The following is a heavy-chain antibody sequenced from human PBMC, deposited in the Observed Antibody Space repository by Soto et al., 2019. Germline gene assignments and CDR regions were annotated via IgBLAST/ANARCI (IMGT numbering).Heavy chain of an antibody. V-gene: IGHV3-30*18. CDR2: ISFDGRNT. CDR3: AKDLGGAAPGVWFDP. D-gene: IGHD6-13*01. Sequence: RPSFAAPGFTVNKYCMHLVRPAPGKGLEWVVVISFDGRNTYYADSVKGRFTISRDNSKNTLYLQMNSLRAEDTAVYYCAKDLGGAAPGVWFDPWGQGTLVTVSS. J-gene: IGHJ5*02. CDR1: GFTVNKYC.